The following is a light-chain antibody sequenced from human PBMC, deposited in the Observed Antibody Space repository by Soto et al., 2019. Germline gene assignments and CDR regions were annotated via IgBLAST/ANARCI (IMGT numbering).Light chain of an antibody. CDR1: QSVSSSY. V-gene: IGKV3-20*01. J-gene: IGKJ1*01. CDR3: QQYAGSPRT. CDR2: GAS. Sequence: EIVLTQSPGTRSWSPGEIASLSCRASQSVSSSYLAWYQQKPGQAPRLLIYGASSRATGIPDRFSGSGSGTDFTLTINRVEPEDFAVYFCQQYAGSPRTFGQGTKVDIK.